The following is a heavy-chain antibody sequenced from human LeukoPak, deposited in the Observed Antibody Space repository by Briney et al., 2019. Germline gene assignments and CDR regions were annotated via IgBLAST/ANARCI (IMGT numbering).Heavy chain of an antibody. D-gene: IGHD1-26*01. CDR3: AKDIRTGSRPYFDY. Sequence: GGSLRLSCVGSGFSFSSYDMNWVRHAPGKGLEWVSLISGDGGSRYYADSVKGRFTISRDNSKNSLYLQMISLRTEDTALYYCAKDIRTGSRPYFDYWGQGTLVTVSS. CDR1: GFSFSSYD. V-gene: IGHV3-43*02. J-gene: IGHJ4*02. CDR2: ISGDGGSR.